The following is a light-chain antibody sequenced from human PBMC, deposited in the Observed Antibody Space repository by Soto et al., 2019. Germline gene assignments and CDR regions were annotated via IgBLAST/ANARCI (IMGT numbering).Light chain of an antibody. J-gene: IGLJ1*01. Sequence: QSALAQPASVSGSPGQSITISCTGTSXDVGAYNFVSWYQQHPGKAPKFIIYEVSNRPSGVSNRFSGSKSGNTASLSISGLQAEDEADYYCTSYTTSSTYVFGTGTKVTVL. V-gene: IGLV2-14*01. CDR3: TSYTTSSTYV. CDR1: SXDVGAYNF. CDR2: EVS.